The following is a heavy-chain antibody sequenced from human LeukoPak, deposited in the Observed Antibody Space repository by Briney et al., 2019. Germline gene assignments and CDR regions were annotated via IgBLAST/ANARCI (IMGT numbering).Heavy chain of an antibody. D-gene: IGHD3-9*01. CDR3: ARTDILTGYYPYYFDY. J-gene: IGHJ4*02. CDR1: GGSISSYY. CDR2: IYYSGST. Sequence: SETLSLTCTVSGGSISSYYWGWIRQPPGKGLEWIGSIYYSGSTYYNPSLKSRVTISVDTSKNQFSLKLSSVTAADTAVYYCARTDILTGYYPYYFDYWGQGTLVTVSS. V-gene: IGHV4-39*07.